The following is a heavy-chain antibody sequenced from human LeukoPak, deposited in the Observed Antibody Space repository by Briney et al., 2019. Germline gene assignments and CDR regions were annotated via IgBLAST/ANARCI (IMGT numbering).Heavy chain of an antibody. CDR2: ISGSGGTT. V-gene: IGHV3-23*01. J-gene: IGHJ4*02. Sequence: PGGSLRLSCAASGFTFSSYAMSWVRQAPGKGLEWVSTISGSGGTTYYADSVKGRFTISRDNSKNTLYLQMNSLRVEDTAVYFCAKDLYYDILTSFWDYWGQGTLVTVSS. CDR3: AKDLYYDILTSFWDY. CDR1: GFTFSSYA. D-gene: IGHD3-9*01.